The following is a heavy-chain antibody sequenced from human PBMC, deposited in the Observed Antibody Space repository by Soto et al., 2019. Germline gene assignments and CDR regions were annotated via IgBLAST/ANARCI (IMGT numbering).Heavy chain of an antibody. CDR3: ARLVATQWFDP. J-gene: IGHJ5*02. CDR1: GVSISSYY. CDR2: IYYSGST. Sequence: SETLSLTCTVSGVSISSYYWSWIRQPPGKGLEWIGYIYYSGSTNYNPSLKSRVTISVDTSKNQFSLKLSSVTAADTAVYYCARLVATQWFDPWGQGTLVTVSS. D-gene: IGHD5-12*01. V-gene: IGHV4-59*01.